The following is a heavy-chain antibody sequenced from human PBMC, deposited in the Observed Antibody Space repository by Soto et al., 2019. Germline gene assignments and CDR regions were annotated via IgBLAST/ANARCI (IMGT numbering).Heavy chain of an antibody. J-gene: IGHJ6*02. CDR3: AREIKFRDYDFGSGPIYYYYGMDV. CDR1: GYTFTSYG. Sequence: QVQLVQSGAEVKKPGASVKVSCKASGYTFTSYGISWVRQAPGQGREWMGWSSAYNGNTNYAQKLQGRVTMTTDTSTSTAYMAPRSLRSDDTAVDYWAREIKFRDYDFGSGPIYYYYGMDVWGQGTTVTVSS. V-gene: IGHV1-18*04. D-gene: IGHD3-3*01. CDR2: SSAYNGNT.